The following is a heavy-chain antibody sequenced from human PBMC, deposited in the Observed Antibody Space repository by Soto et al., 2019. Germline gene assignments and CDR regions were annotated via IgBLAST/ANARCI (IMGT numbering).Heavy chain of an antibody. V-gene: IGHV3-7*05. CDR3: ARVERVVITGDYFDY. J-gene: IGHJ4*02. CDR1: GFTFSSYW. Sequence: EVQLVESGGGLVQPGGSLRLSCAASGFTFSSYWMSWVRQAPGKGLEWVANIKQDGSEKYYVDSVKGRFTISRDNAKNSLYLQMNSLRAEDTAVYYCARVERVVITGDYFDYWGQGTLVTVSS. D-gene: IGHD3-22*01. CDR2: IKQDGSEK.